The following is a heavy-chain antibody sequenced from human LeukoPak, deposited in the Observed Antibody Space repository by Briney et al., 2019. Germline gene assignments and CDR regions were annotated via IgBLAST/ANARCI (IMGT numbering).Heavy chain of an antibody. J-gene: IGHJ4*02. CDR1: GFTFDDYA. V-gene: IGHV3-9*01. D-gene: IGHD3-3*01. CDR2: ISWNSGSI. CDR3: ARYDFWSGYYDY. Sequence: SGGSLRLSCAASGFTFDDYAMHWVRQAPGKGLEWVSGISWNSGSIGYADSVKGRFTISRDNAKNSLYLQMNSLRAEDTAVYYCARYDFWSGYYDYWGQGTLVTVSS.